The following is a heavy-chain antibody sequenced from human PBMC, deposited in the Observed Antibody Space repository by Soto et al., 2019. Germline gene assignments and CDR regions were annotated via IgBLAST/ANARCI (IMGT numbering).Heavy chain of an antibody. CDR1: GFTFSSYW. Sequence: GGSLRLSCSASGFTFSSYWMHWVRPAPGKGLVWVSRINSDGSSTSYADSVKGRFTISRDNAKNTLYLQMSSLRAEDTAVYYCAREWRDFTIFGVVTPYYYYGMDVWGQGTTVTVSS. V-gene: IGHV3-74*01. D-gene: IGHD3-3*01. J-gene: IGHJ6*02. CDR2: INSDGSST. CDR3: AREWRDFTIFGVVTPYYYYGMDV.